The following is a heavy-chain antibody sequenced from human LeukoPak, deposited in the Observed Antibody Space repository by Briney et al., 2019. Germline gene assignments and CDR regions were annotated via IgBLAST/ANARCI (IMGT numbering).Heavy chain of an antibody. CDR3: ARARYYYDVVDY. V-gene: IGHV4-30-4*01. Sequence: SQTLSLTCTVPGGSISSGDYYWSWIRQPPGKGLEWIGYIYYSGSTYYNPSLKSRVTISVDTSKNQFSLKLSSVTAADTAVYYCARARYYYDVVDYWGQGTLVTVSS. D-gene: IGHD3-22*01. J-gene: IGHJ4*02. CDR2: IYYSGST. CDR1: GGSISSGDYY.